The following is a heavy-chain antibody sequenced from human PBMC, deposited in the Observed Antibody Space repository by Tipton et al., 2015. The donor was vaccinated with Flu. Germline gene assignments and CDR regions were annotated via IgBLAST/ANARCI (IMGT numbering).Heavy chain of an antibody. D-gene: IGHD1-7*01. V-gene: IGHV4-59*01. J-gene: IGHJ2*01. CDR3: ARGTPVWSWYLDF. Sequence: LRLSCSVSGDSISGYYWSWLRQSPGKGLEWIGYIYYSGNTGSTDYNPSLKSRVTVSIDASKNQFSLKLTSVTAADTALYYCARGTPVWSWYLDFWGRGTLVTVSS. CDR2: IYYSGNTGST. CDR1: GDSISGYY.